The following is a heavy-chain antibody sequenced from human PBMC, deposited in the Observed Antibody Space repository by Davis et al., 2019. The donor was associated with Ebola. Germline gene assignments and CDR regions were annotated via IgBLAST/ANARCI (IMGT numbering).Heavy chain of an antibody. CDR1: GFTFSSYA. D-gene: IGHD5-12*01. CDR2: ISYDGSNK. V-gene: IGHV3-30-3*01. J-gene: IGHJ6*02. Sequence: GGSLRLSCAASGFTFSSYAMHWVRQAPGKGLEWVAVISYDGSNKYYADSVKGRFTISRDNSKNTLYLQMNSLRAEDTAVYYCAKVLQATNLLGTTYYYYALDVWGQGTTVTVS. CDR3: AKVLQATNLLGTTYYYYALDV.